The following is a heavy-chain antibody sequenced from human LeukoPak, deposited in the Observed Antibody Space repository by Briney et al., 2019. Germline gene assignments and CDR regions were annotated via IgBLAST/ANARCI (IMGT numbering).Heavy chain of an antibody. J-gene: IGHJ4*02. CDR3: AKERTAYYDLWSGFDY. D-gene: IGHD3-3*01. CDR1: GFTFSSYA. Sequence: PGGSLRLSCAASGFTFSSYAMSWVRQAPGKGLEWVSGTSASGGSTYYADSVKGRFTVSRDNSKNTLYLQMNSLRAEDTAVYYCAKERTAYYDLWSGFDYWGQGTLVTVSS. CDR2: TSASGGST. V-gene: IGHV3-23*01.